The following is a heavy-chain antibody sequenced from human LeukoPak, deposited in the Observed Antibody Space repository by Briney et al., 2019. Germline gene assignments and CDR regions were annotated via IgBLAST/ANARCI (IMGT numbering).Heavy chain of an antibody. D-gene: IGHD3/OR15-3a*01. CDR1: GFTFHDYA. J-gene: IGHJ3*02. CDR2: ITWNSGSV. Sequence: GGSLSLSCAASGFTFHDYAMHWVRQVPGKGLEWVSGITWNSGSVLYVDSVRGRFTISRDNAKNSLYLQMNSLRPEDMAFYYCAKGLGVASLIVDALVMWGQGTMVTV. V-gene: IGHV3-9*03. CDR3: AKGLGVASLIVDALVM.